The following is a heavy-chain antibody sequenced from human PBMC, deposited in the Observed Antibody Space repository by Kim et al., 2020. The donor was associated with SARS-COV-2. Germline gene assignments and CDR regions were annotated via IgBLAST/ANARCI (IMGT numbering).Heavy chain of an antibody. J-gene: IGHJ6*02. V-gene: IGHV3-23*01. CDR3: AKYGPRGYYYYGMDV. D-gene: IGHD3-10*01. Sequence: ADSWKGRFTISRDTSQNTLYLQMNSLRAEDPAVYYCAKYGPRGYYYYGMDVWGQGTTVTVSS.